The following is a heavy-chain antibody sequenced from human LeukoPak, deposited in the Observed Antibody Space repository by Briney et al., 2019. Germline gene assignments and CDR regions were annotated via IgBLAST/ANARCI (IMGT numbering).Heavy chain of an antibody. D-gene: IGHD3-9*01. J-gene: IGHJ5*02. Sequence: PSETLSLTCAVYGGSFSGYYWSWIRQHPGKGLEWIGYIYYSGSTYYNPSLKSRVTISVDTSKNQFSLKLSSVTAADTAVYYCAREDSRVYDILTGYKYNWFDPWGQGTLVTVSS. V-gene: IGHV4-31*11. CDR3: AREDSRVYDILTGYKYNWFDP. CDR2: IYYSGST. CDR1: GGSFSGYY.